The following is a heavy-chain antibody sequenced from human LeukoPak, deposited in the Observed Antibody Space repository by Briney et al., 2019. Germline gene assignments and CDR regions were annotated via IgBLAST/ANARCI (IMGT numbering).Heavy chain of an antibody. CDR3: ARDRDYYDSSGYYYHPFDY. Sequence: GGSLRLSCAASGFTFSSYSMNWVRQAPGKGLEWVSSISSSSSYIYYADSVKGRFTISRDNAKNSLYLQMNSLRAEDTAVYYCARDRDYYDSSGYYYHPFDYWGQGTLVTVSS. D-gene: IGHD3-22*01. CDR2: ISSSSSYI. CDR1: GFTFSSYS. V-gene: IGHV3-21*01. J-gene: IGHJ4*02.